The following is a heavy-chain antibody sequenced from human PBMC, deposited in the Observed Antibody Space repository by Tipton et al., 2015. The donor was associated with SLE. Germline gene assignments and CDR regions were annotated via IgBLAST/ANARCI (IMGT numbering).Heavy chain of an antibody. CDR3: ARLGDYGDGGWFDP. D-gene: IGHD4-17*01. V-gene: IGHV3-7*01. J-gene: IGHJ5*02. CDR2: IKQDGGGK. CDR1: GFTFSSYW. Sequence: LSLTCAASGFTFSSYWMSWVRQAPGKGLEWVANIKQDGGGKYYVDSVKGRFTISRDNAKNSLYLQMNSLRAEDTAVYYCARLGDYGDGGWFDPWGQGTLVTVSS.